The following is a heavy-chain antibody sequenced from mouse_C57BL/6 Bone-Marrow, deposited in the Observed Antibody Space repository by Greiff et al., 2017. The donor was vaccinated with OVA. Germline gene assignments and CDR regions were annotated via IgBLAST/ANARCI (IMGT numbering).Heavy chain of an antibody. V-gene: IGHV1-64*01. CDR2: IHPNSGST. J-gene: IGHJ2*01. CDR1: GYTFTSYW. D-gene: IGHD4-1*01. CDR3: ARRGKLAYYFDY. Sequence: VQLQQPGAELVKPGASVKLSCKASGYTFTSYWMHWVKQRPGQGLEWIGMIHPNSGSTNYNEKFKSKATLTVDKSSSTAYMQLSSLTSADSAVYYCARRGKLAYYFDYWGQGTTLTVSS.